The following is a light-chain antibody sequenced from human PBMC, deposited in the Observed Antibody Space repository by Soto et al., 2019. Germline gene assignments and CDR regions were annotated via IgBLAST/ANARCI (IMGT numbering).Light chain of an antibody. Sequence: DIPMTQSPSTLSASVGDRVTIACRASQTISSWLAWYQQKPGKAPNVLIYKASHLQSGVPSRFSGSGSGTDFTLTISSLQPDDSATYYCQQYNSHPYTFGQGTRLEIK. J-gene: IGKJ2*01. CDR1: QTISSW. V-gene: IGKV1-5*03. CDR3: QQYNSHPYT. CDR2: KAS.